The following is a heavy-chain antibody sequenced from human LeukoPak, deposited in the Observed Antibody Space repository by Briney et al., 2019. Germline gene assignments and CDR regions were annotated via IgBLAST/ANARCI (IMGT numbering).Heavy chain of an antibody. CDR2: IYSGGST. D-gene: IGHD3-10*01. J-gene: IGHJ6*02. Sequence: GGFLRLSCAASGFTVSSNYMSWVRQAPGKGLEWVSVIYSGGSTYYADSVKGRFTISRDNSKNTLYLQMNSLRAEDTAVYYCARDWPHGSGSYYKPYYYYGMDVWGQGTTVTVSS. CDR3: ARDWPHGSGSYYKPYYYYGMDV. V-gene: IGHV3-53*01. CDR1: GFTVSSNY.